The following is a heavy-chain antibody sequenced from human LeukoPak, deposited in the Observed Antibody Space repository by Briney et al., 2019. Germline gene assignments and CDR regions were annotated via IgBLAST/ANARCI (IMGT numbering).Heavy chain of an antibody. CDR3: ARAVYYGSGSYYHYYMDV. J-gene: IGHJ6*03. D-gene: IGHD3-10*01. V-gene: IGHV4-39*07. Sequence: SETLSLNCTVSGGSISSSSYYWGWIRQPPGKGLEWIGSIYYSGSTYYNPSLKSRVTISVDTSKNQFSLKLSSVTAVDTAVYYCARAVYYGSGSYYHYYMDVWGKGTTVTVSS. CDR1: GGSISSSSYY. CDR2: IYYSGST.